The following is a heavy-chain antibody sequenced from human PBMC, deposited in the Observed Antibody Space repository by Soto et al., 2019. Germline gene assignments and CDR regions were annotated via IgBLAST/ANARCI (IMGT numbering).Heavy chain of an antibody. CDR1: GYSFTDHW. V-gene: IGHV5-51*01. Sequence: EVQLVQSGAEVKKPGESLQISCKGSGYSFTDHWIGWVRQMPGKGLEWMGIIYPGDSDTRYSPSFQGQVTISADKSISPAYLPWSRLKASDPPMDYFTRHNNRMMVGGGGFDPWGQGTLVTVSS. J-gene: IGHJ5*02. CDR2: IYPGDSDT. D-gene: IGHD2-15*01. CDR3: TRHNNRMMVGGGGFDP.